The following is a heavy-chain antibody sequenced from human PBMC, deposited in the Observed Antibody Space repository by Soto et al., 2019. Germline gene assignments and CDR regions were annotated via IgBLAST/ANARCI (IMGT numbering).Heavy chain of an antibody. D-gene: IGHD3-22*01. CDR1: GFTFSSYA. Sequence: PGGSLRLSCAASGFTFSSYAMSWVRQAPGKXLEWVSAISGSGGSTYYAVSVKGRLTISRDTSKNTLYLQMNSLRAEATAVYYCAKDLGANSSGYYYRLYYTYCMDVWGQGPMLTVFS. J-gene: IGHJ6*02. CDR3: AKDLGANSSGYYYRLYYTYCMDV. CDR2: ISGSGGST. V-gene: IGHV3-23*01.